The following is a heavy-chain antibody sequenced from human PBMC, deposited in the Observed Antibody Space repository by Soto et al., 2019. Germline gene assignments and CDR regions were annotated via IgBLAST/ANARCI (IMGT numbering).Heavy chain of an antibody. CDR3: ARSLAYYYDSSGYYFDY. CDR1: GGSISSSSYY. CDR2: IYYSGST. J-gene: IGHJ4*02. V-gene: IGHV4-61*05. Sequence: SETLSLTCTVSGGSISSSSYYWGWIRQPPGKGLEWIGYIYYSGSTNYNPSLKSRVTISVDTSKNQFSLKLSSVTAADTAVYYCARSLAYYYDSSGYYFDYWGQGTLVTVSS. D-gene: IGHD3-22*01.